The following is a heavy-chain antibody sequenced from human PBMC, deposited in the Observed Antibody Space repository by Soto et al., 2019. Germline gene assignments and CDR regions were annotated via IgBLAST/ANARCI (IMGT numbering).Heavy chain of an antibody. J-gene: IGHJ6*03. CDR2: MNPNSGNT. D-gene: IGHD6-19*01. CDR3: ARGGSGWPTYYYYMDV. Sequence: GASVKVSCKASGYTFTSYDINWVRQATGQGLEWMGWMNPNSGNTGYAQKFQGRVTMTRNTSISTAYMELSSLRSEDTAVYYCARGGSGWPTYYYYMDVWGKGTTVTVSS. CDR1: GYTFTSYD. V-gene: IGHV1-8*01.